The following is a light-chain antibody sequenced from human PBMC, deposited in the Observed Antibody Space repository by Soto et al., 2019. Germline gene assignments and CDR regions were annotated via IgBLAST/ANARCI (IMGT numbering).Light chain of an antibody. CDR1: QTVAGSF. V-gene: IGKV3-20*01. CDR2: GAS. J-gene: IGKJ4*01. Sequence: EIVLTQSPGTLSLSPGERATLSCRASQTVAGSFLAWYQQKPGQAPRLLIHGASSRAAGIPDRFSGSGSGTDFTLTISRLEPEDCAVYYCQQFGSSPLTFGGGTKVDIK. CDR3: QQFGSSPLT.